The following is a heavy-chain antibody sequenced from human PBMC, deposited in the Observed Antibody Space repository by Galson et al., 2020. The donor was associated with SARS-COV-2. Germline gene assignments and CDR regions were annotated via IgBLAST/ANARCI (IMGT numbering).Heavy chain of an antibody. CDR2: INHSGST. V-gene: IGHV4-34*01. J-gene: IGHJ6*03. D-gene: IGHD2-2*01. CDR3: ARHIVVVPAATHYYYYYMDV. CDR1: GGSFSGYY. Sequence: SETLSLTCAVYGGSFSGYYWSWIRQPPGKGLEWIGEINHSGSTNYNPSLKSRVTISVDTSKNQFSLKLSSVTAADTAVYYCARHIVVVPAATHYYYYYMDVWGKGTTVTVSS.